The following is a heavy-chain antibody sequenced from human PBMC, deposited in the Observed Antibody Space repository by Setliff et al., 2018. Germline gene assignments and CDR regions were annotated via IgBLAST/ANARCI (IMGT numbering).Heavy chain of an antibody. CDR2: IKSKTDGGTT. Sequence: SGGSLRLSCAASGFTFSSYAMSWVRQAPGKGLEWVGRIKSKTDGGTTDYAAPVKGRFTISRDDSKNTLYLQMNSLKTEDTAVYYCTTAPLAAASTCWGQGTLVTVSS. CDR1: GFTFSSYA. D-gene: IGHD6-13*01. J-gene: IGHJ4*02. CDR3: TTAPLAAASTC. V-gene: IGHV3-15*01.